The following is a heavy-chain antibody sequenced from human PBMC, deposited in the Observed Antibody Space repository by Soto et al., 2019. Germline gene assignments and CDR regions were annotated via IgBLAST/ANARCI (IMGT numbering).Heavy chain of an antibody. CDR2: INHSGRT. D-gene: IGHD6-19*01. V-gene: IGHV4-34*01. J-gene: IGHJ4*02. CDR3: ARGYGRLDSSGWYEFDY. CDR1: GGSFSGYY. Sequence: QVQLQQWGAGLLKPSETLSLTCAVYGGSFSGYYWSWIRQPPGKGLEWIGEINHSGRTNYNPSLKSRVTISVDTSKNQFSLKLSSVTAADTAVYYCARGYGRLDSSGWYEFDYWGQGTLVTVSS.